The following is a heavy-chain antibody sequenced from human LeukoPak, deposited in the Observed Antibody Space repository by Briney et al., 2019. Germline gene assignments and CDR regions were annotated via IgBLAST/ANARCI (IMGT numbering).Heavy chain of an antibody. V-gene: IGHV1-2*02. Sequence: EASVKVSCKASGYTFTDYYIHWVRQAPGQGLEWMGWINPNSGGTNYAQKFQGRVTMTRDTSISTAYMELSRLRSDDTAVYYCARDKIVLRYFDWLLEGTFDPWGQGTLVTVSS. CDR2: INPNSGGT. CDR3: ARDKIVLRYFDWLLEGTFDP. J-gene: IGHJ5*02. CDR1: GYTFTDYY. D-gene: IGHD3-9*01.